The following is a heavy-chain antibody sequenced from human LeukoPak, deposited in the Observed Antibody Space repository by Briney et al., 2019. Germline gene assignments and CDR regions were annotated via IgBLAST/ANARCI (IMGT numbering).Heavy chain of an antibody. CDR1: GFTFPTSA. V-gene: IGHV1-58*01. CDR3: AADPYSGTPDAFDI. CDR2: IVVGSANT. D-gene: IGHD1-26*01. J-gene: IGHJ3*02. Sequence: ASVKLSCKASGFTFPTSAVQWVRLSRGQRLEWIRWIVVGSANTNYAQNFQERVTFTSDMSPSTAYMELSSLISTDTAVYYCAADPYSGTPDAFDIWGQGTMVTVSS.